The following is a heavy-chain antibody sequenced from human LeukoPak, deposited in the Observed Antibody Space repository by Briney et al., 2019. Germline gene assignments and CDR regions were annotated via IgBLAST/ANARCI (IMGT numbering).Heavy chain of an antibody. CDR1: GFTFSSYA. J-gene: IGHJ5*02. V-gene: IGHV3-23*01. CDR3: AKSIAVAGTWFDP. D-gene: IGHD6-19*01. CDR2: VSGSAGST. Sequence: GGSLRLSCAVSGFTFSSYAMTWVRQAPGKGLEWVSTVSGSAGSTYYADSVKGRFTISRDNSKNTLYLQMNSLRAEDTAVYYCAKSIAVAGTWFDPWGQGTLVTVSS.